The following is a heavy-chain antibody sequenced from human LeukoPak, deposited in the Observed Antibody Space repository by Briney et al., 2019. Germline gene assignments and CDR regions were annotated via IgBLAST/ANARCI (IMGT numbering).Heavy chain of an antibody. CDR2: IYYSGST. Sequence: SETLSLTCTVSGGSISSYYWSWIRQPPGKGLEWIGYIYYSGSTNYNPSLKSRVTISVDTSKNQFSLKLSSVTAADTAVYYCARVRVSGYEVWYFDLWGRGTLVTVSS. V-gene: IGHV4-59*01. CDR1: GGSISSYY. D-gene: IGHD5-12*01. CDR3: ARVRVSGYEVWYFDL. J-gene: IGHJ2*01.